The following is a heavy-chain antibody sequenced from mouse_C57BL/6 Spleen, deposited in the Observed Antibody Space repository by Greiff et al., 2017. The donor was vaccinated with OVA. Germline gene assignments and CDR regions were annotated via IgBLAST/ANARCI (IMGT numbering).Heavy chain of an antibody. CDR3: TRKGWLLRWFAY. D-gene: IGHD2-3*01. CDR1: GYTFTDYE. CDR2: IDPETGGT. V-gene: IGHV1-15*01. Sequence: VQLQQSGAELVRPGASVTLSCKASGYTFTDYEMHWVKQTPVHGLEWIGAIDPETGGTAYNQKFKGKAILTADKSSSTAYMELRSLTSEDSAVYYCTRKGWLLRWFAYWGQGTLVTVSA. J-gene: IGHJ3*01.